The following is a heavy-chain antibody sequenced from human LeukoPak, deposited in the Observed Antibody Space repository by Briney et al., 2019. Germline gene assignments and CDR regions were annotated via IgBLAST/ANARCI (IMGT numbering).Heavy chain of an antibody. D-gene: IGHD3-3*01. V-gene: IGHV4-4*09. J-gene: IGHJ6*03. CDR3: ARQRGYDFWSGYLYYYYYYMDV. Sequence: SEALSLTCALSVGSITSYYWSCSRHPPGKGLGWIWYIYTSGGTNYNPSLKSRVTISVDTSKPQSSLKLSSVTAADTAVYYCARQRGYDFWSGYLYYYYYYMDVWGKGTTVTVSS. CDR1: VGSITSYY. CDR2: IYTSGGT.